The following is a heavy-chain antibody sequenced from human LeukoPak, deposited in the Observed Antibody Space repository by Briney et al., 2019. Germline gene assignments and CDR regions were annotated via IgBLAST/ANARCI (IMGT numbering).Heavy chain of an antibody. CDR2: IYHSGST. Sequence: PSGTLSLTCAVSGGSISSSNWWSWVRQPPGKGLEWIGEIYHSGSTNYNPSLKSRVTISVDKSKNQFSLKLSSVTAADTAVYYCARSPRARNFDWLAPKYYFDYWGQGTLVTVSS. D-gene: IGHD3-9*01. CDR3: ARSPRARNFDWLAPKYYFDY. CDR1: GGSISSSNW. J-gene: IGHJ4*02. V-gene: IGHV4-4*02.